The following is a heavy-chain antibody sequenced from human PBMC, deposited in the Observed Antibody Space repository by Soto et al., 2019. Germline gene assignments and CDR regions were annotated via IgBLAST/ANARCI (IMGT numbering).Heavy chain of an antibody. J-gene: IGHJ4*02. CDR1: GFTVSSNY. V-gene: IGHV3-66*01. D-gene: IGHD3-10*01. Sequence: GGSLRLSCAASGFTVSSNYMSWVRQAPGKGLEWVSVIYSGGSTYYADSVKGRFTISRENSKNTLYLQMNSLRAEDTAVYYCARTPGRFGEYELDEYLDYFDYWGQGTLVTVSS. CDR2: IYSGGST. CDR3: ARTPGRFGEYELDEYLDYFDY.